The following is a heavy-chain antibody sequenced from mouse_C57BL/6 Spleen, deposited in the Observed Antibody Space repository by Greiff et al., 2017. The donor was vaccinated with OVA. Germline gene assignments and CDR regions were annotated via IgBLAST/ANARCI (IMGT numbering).Heavy chain of an antibody. D-gene: IGHD2-4*01. Sequence: QVQLKQPGAELVKPGASVKMSCKASGYTFTSYWITWVKQRPGQGLEWIGDIYPGSGSTNYNEKFKSKATLTVDTSSSTAYMQLSSLTSEDSAVYYCATIYYDYDGAMDYWGQGTSVTVSS. CDR2: IYPGSGST. J-gene: IGHJ4*01. CDR1: GYTFTSYW. V-gene: IGHV1-55*01. CDR3: ATIYYDYDGAMDY.